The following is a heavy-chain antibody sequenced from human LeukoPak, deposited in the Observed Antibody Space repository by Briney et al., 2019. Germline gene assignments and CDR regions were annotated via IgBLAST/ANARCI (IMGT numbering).Heavy chain of an antibody. CDR3: ARGWRTRDVVVPAAMSY. J-gene: IGHJ4*02. V-gene: IGHV1-3*01. Sequence: GNCNTKYSQKFQGRVTITRDTSASTAYMGLSSLRSEDTAVYYCARGWRTRDVVVPAAMSYWGQGTLVTVSS. D-gene: IGHD2-2*01. CDR2: GNCNT.